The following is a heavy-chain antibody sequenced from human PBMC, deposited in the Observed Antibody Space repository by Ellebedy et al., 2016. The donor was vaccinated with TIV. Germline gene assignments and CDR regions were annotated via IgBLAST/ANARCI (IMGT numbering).Heavy chain of an antibody. CDR3: ARDFLRAPDGSGTYNNWLDP. CDR1: GGTFSNYA. Sequence: ASVKVSCXASGGTFSNYAISWVRQAPGQGLEWMGAIIPIVGTANYAQKFQDRVTIIADESTWTAYMELSSLRSEDTAVYYCARDFLRAPDGSGTYNNWLDPWGQGTLVTVSS. CDR2: IIPIVGTA. V-gene: IGHV1-69*13. D-gene: IGHD3-10*01. J-gene: IGHJ5*02.